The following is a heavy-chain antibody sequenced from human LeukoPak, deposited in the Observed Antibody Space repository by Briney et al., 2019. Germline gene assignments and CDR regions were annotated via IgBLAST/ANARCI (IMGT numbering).Heavy chain of an antibody. Sequence: SETLSLTCTVSGGSISSYYWSWIRQPPGKGLEWIGYIYYSGSTNYNPSLKSRVTISVHTSKNQFSLKLRSVTAADTTVYYCARVTGYVIEDYFDYWGQGTLVTVSS. J-gene: IGHJ4*02. V-gene: IGHV4-59*01. CDR1: GGSISSYY. CDR3: ARVTGYVIEDYFDY. D-gene: IGHD3-22*01. CDR2: IYYSGST.